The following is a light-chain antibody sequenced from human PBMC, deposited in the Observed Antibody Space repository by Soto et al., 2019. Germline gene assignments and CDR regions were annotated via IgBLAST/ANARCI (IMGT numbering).Light chain of an antibody. V-gene: IGLV6-57*04. Sequence: NFMLTQPHSVSESPGKTVTISCTRSSCSSASNYVQWYQQRPGSAPTTVIYEDNQRPSGVPDRFSGSIDSSSNSASLTISGLKTEDEADYYCQSYDSSNYVFGTGTKLTVL. CDR1: SCSSASNY. J-gene: IGLJ1*01. CDR3: QSYDSSNYV. CDR2: EDN.